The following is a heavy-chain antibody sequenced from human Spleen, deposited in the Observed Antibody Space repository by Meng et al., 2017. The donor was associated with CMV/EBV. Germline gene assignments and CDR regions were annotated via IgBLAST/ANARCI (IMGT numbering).Heavy chain of an antibody. D-gene: IGHD2-2*02. J-gene: IGHJ5*02. CDR3: ARALVVVVPAAIRGYNWFDP. Sequence: FSGYYWSWIRQPPGKGLEWIGEINHSGSTNYNPSIKSRVTISVDTSKNQFSLKLSSVTAADTAVYYCARALVVVVPAAIRGYNWFDPWGQGTLVTVSS. V-gene: IGHV4-34*01. CDR2: INHSGST. CDR1: FSGYY.